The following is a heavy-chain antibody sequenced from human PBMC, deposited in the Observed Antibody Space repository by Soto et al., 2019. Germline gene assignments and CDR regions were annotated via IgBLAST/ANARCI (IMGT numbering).Heavy chain of an antibody. CDR1: GFTFSSYA. D-gene: IGHD2-2*02. V-gene: IGHV3-30-3*01. J-gene: IGHJ6*02. Sequence: PGGSLRLSCAASGFTFSSYAMHWVRQAPGKGLEWVAVISYDGSNKYYADSVKGPFTISRDNSKNTLYLQMNSPRAEDTAVYYCARGYCSSTRCYTGGFYYYYYGMDVWGQGTTVTV. CDR2: ISYDGSNK. CDR3: ARGYCSSTRCYTGGFYYYYYGMDV.